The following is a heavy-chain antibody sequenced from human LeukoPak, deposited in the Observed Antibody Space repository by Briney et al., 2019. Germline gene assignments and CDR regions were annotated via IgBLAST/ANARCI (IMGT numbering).Heavy chain of an antibody. Sequence: PPGGSLRLSCAASGFTFSSYSMNWVRQAPGKGLEWVSYISSSSSTIYYADSVKGRFTISRDNAKNSLYLQMNSLRAEDTAVYYCARTLLRYFDWSYAFDIWGQGTMVTVSS. D-gene: IGHD3-9*01. CDR1: GFTFSSYS. CDR3: ARTLLRYFDWSYAFDI. V-gene: IGHV3-48*01. CDR2: ISSSSSTI. J-gene: IGHJ3*02.